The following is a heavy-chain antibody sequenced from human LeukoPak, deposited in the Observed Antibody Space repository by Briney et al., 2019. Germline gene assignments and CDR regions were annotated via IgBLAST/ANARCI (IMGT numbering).Heavy chain of an antibody. Sequence: GGSLRLSCAVSGFTFRDAAMTWVRQAPGKGLEWVSLISSSGNNAYYADSVKGRFTISRDNSKNTLYLQMNSLRAEDTAVYYCARDYGGTDIRGGNFDYWGQGTLVTVSS. CDR1: GFTFRDAA. V-gene: IGHV3-23*01. CDR2: ISSSGNNA. J-gene: IGHJ4*02. CDR3: ARDYGGTDIRGGNFDY. D-gene: IGHD4-23*01.